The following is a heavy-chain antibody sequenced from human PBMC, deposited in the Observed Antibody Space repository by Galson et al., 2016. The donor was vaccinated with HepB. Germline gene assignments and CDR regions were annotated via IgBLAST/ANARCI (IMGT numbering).Heavy chain of an antibody. J-gene: IGHJ6*02. CDR1: GDAFSSYA. Sequence: SVKVSCKASGDAFSSYAISWVRQAPGRGLEWMGGIIPIAGTSSYPQKFQGRVTIIADESLTTAYLELSGLRSEDTAVYYCARVGYCSDTRCDADYYYGMNVWGQGTTVIVSS. CDR3: ARVGYCSDTRCDADYYYGMNV. CDR2: IIPIAGTS. V-gene: IGHV1-69*13. D-gene: IGHD2-2*01.